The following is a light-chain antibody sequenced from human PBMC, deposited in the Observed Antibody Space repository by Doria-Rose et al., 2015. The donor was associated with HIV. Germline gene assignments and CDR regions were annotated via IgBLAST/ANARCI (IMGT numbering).Light chain of an antibody. J-gene: IGKJ2*01. CDR2: LGS. Sequence: TQSPLSLPVTPGQPASISCRSSQSLLHTIGYNYLDWYVQKPGQSPQLLIYLGSNRASGVPDRFSGSGSGTDFTLKTSRVEAEDVGVYYCMQALQTPYTFGQGTKLEIK. CDR1: QSLLHTIGYNY. V-gene: IGKV2-28*01. CDR3: MQALQTPYT.